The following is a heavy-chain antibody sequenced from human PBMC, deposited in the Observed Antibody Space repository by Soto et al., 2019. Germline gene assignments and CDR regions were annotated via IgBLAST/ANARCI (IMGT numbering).Heavy chain of an antibody. V-gene: IGHV3-33*01. J-gene: IGHJ6*02. CDR2: IWYDGSNK. CDR3: ERDQSGWAARGGMDV. D-gene: IGHD6-19*01. Sequence: GGSLRLSCAASGFTFSSYGMHWVRQAPGKGLEWVAVIWYDGSNKYYADSVKGRFTISRDNSKNTLYLQMNSLRAEDTAVYYCERDQSGWAARGGMDVWGQGTTVTVSS. CDR1: GFTFSSYG.